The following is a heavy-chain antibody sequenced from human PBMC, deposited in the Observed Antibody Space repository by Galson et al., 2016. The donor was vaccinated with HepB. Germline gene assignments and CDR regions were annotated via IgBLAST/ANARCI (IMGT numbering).Heavy chain of an antibody. J-gene: IGHJ4*02. D-gene: IGHD2-2*01. V-gene: IGHV3-23*01. Sequence: SLRHPRAAPGLSFSHHALCWVRQAPGTGLDLMSYTSPSGVDTSYEDYVKGRITISRDNSKRTLYLQMNSLRVEDAALYYCAKDMALPADGAEFDYWGPGTRVTVSS. CDR1: GLSFSHHA. CDR2: TSPSGVDT. CDR3: AKDMALPADGAEFDY.